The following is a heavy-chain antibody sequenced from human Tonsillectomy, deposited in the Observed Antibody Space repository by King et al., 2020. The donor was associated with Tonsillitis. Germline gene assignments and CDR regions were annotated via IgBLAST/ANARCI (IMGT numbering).Heavy chain of an antibody. J-gene: IGHJ6*02. D-gene: IGHD3-10*01. CDR2: ITSGNYI. CDR1: GFSFSTYS. Sequence: DVQLVESGGGLVKPGGSLRLSCAASGFSFSTYSMNWVRQAPGKGLEWVSCITSGNYIYYADSVKGRFTISRDNSKNSLYLQMNSLRADDTARYYCARDGSGSYYDPSYYDGMDVWGQGTTVTVSS. CDR3: ARDGSGSYYDPSYYDGMDV. V-gene: IGHV3-21*01.